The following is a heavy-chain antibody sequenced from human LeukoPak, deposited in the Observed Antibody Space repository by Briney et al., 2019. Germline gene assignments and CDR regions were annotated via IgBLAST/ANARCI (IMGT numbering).Heavy chain of an antibody. V-gene: IGHV1-46*01. CDR3: ARDGRDNDCSSTSCFTEYYYGMDV. Sequence: ASVKVSCKASGYTFTSYYMHWVRQAPGQGLEWMGIINPSGGSASYAQKFQGRVTMTRDMSTSTVYMELSSLRSEDTAVYYCARDGRDNDCSSTSCFTEYYYGMDVWGQGTTVTVSS. J-gene: IGHJ6*02. CDR1: GYTFTSYY. CDR2: INPSGGSA. D-gene: IGHD2-2*02.